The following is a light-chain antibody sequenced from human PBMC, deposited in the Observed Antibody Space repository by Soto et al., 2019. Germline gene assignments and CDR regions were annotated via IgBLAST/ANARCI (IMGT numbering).Light chain of an antibody. V-gene: IGKV3-20*01. J-gene: IGKJ1*01. Sequence: ENVLTQFPGTLSLSPGETATLSCWASESVSSSYLAWYQQRPGQPPRLLIYGASSRATGIPDRFSGSGSGTDFTLTISSLQSEDSAVYYCQQYVHWPPGAFGQGTTVEIK. CDR2: GAS. CDR3: QQYVHWPPGA. CDR1: ESVSSSY.